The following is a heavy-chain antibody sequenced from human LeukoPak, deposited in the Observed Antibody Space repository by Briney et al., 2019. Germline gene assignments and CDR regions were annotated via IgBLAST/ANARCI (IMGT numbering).Heavy chain of an antibody. CDR1: GYTFSSYS. CDR2: IRVGSNYI. J-gene: IGHJ4*02. D-gene: IGHD3-22*01. Sequence: PGGSLRLSCAASGYTFSSYSITWVRQAPGKGLECVSSIRVGSNYIYYADSVSGRFSISRDDARNSLYLQMDSLRGDDTAVYYCARLRRNSDRSGYYYYYDYWGQGTLVTVS. V-gene: IGHV3-21*01. CDR3: ARLRRNSDRSGYYYYYDY.